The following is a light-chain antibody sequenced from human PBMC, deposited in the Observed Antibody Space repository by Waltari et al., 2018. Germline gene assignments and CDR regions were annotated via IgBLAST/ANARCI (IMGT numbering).Light chain of an antibody. CDR2: NAS. CDR3: QVRTSWLWT. J-gene: IGKJ1*01. Sequence: ELVVTQSPAPLSLSPGERVTLSCRASQIVTNNFAWFQQRPGQAPRLLIYNASTRATDIPARFSGSGSGTEFTLTINSLQSEDLAIYYCQVRTSWLWTFGQGTKV. V-gene: IGKV3-15*01. CDR1: QIVTNN.